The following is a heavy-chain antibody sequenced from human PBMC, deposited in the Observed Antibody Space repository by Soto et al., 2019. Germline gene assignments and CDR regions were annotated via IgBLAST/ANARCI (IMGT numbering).Heavy chain of an antibody. Sequence: PSETLSLTCTVSGGSISSGGYYWSWIRQHPGKGLEWIGYIYYSGSTYYNPSLKSRVTISVDTSKNQFSLKLSSVTAADTAVYYCARDPGDSDGSGSYYFDYWGQGTLVTVSS. CDR3: ARDPGDSDGSGSYYFDY. D-gene: IGHD3-10*01. CDR1: GGSISSGGYY. J-gene: IGHJ4*02. CDR2: IYYSGST. V-gene: IGHV4-31*03.